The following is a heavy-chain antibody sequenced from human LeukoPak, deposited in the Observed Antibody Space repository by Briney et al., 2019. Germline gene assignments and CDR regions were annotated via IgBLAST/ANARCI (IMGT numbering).Heavy chain of an antibody. CDR1: GYTFTSYY. J-gene: IGHJ4*02. Sequence: ASVKVSCKASGYTFTSYYMHWVRQAPGQGLEWMGIINPSGGSTSYAQKFQGRVTMTRDTSTSTVYMELSSLRSEDTAVYYCAKDLYYGGNSYYFDYWGQGTLVTVSS. CDR2: INPSGGST. D-gene: IGHD4-23*01. V-gene: IGHV1-46*01. CDR3: AKDLYYGGNSYYFDY.